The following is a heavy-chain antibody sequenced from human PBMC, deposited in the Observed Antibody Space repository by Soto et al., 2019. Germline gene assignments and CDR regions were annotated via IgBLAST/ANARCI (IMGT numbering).Heavy chain of an antibody. CDR3: ARGWVVPAAIAGRPHFQH. CDR1: GGSFSGYY. V-gene: IGHV4-34*01. J-gene: IGHJ1*01. D-gene: IGHD2-2*01. Sequence: QVQLQQWGAGLLKPSETLSLTCAVYGGSFSGYYWSWIRQPPGKGLEWIGEINHSGSTNYNPSLKSRVTISVDTSKNQFSLKLSSVPAADTAVYYCARGWVVPAAIAGRPHFQHWGQGTLVTVSS. CDR2: INHSGST.